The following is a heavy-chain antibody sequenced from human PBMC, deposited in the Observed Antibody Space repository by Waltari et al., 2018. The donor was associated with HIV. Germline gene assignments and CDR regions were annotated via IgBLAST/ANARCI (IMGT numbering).Heavy chain of an antibody. CDR3: ARDFARETIFGVAGS. D-gene: IGHD3-3*01. V-gene: IGHV4-34*01. J-gene: IGHJ4*02. CDR1: GGSFSGYY. Sequence: QVQLQQWGAGLLKPSETLSLPCAVYGGSFSGYYWSWIRQPPGKGLEWIGEINHSGSTNYNPSLKSRVTISVDTSKNQFSLKLSSVTAADTAVYYCARDFARETIFGVAGSWGQGTLVTVSS. CDR2: INHSGST.